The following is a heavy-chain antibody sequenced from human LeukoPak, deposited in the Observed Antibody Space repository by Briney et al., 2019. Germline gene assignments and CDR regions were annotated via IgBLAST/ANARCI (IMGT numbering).Heavy chain of an antibody. J-gene: IGHJ4*02. D-gene: IGHD4-23*01. CDR3: ARQTTVAYYFDY. CDR2: IIPIFGTA. CDR1: GGTFSSYA. Sequence: ASVKVSCKASGGTFSSYAISWVRQAPGQGLEWMGGIIPIFGTANYAQKFQGRVTITADKSTSTAYMELSSLRSEDTAVYYCARQTTVAYYFDYWGQGTLVTVSS. V-gene: IGHV1-69*06.